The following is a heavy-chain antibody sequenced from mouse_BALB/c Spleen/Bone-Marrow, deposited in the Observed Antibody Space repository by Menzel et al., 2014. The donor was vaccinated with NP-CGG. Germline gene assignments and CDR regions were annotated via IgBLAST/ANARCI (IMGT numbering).Heavy chain of an antibody. J-gene: IGHJ3*01. CDR2: INPSNGRT. D-gene: IGHD4-1*01. CDR3: AGSELTGTTY. V-gene: IGHV1S81*02. CDR1: GYTFTSYW. Sequence: VQLQQSGAELVKPGASVKLSCKASGYTFTSYWMHWVKQRPGQGLEWIEEINPSNGRTNYNEKFKSKATLTVDKSSSTAYMQLSSLTSEDSAVHYCAGSELTGTTYWGQGTLVTVSP.